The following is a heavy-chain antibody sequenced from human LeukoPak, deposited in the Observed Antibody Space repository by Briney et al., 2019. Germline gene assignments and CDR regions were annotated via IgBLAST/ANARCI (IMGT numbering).Heavy chain of an antibody. CDR1: GFTFSSYS. D-gene: IGHD5-18*01. V-gene: IGHV3-21*01. J-gene: IGHJ4*02. Sequence: PGGSLRLXCAASGFTFSSYSMNWVRKAPGKGLEWVSSISSSSSYKNYADSVKGRFTISRDNAKNSLYLQMNSLRAEDTAVYYCASPGYSYGYGSYYFDYWGQGTLVTVSS. CDR3: ASPGYSYGYGSYYFDY. CDR2: ISSSSSYK.